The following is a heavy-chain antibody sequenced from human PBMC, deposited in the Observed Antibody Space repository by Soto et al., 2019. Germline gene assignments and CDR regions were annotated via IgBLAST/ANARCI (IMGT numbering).Heavy chain of an antibody. J-gene: IGHJ4*02. CDR2: IYFTGST. Sequence: PSETRSLTCTVSGHSLSSGGYYWSWIRQHPGKGLEWVGYIYFTGSTLYNPSLKSRPAMSLDTSKNQFSLRLTSVTAADTAVYFCARDWGSSGWPNWAQGTLVTVSS. CDR3: ARDWGSSGWPN. D-gene: IGHD6-19*01. V-gene: IGHV4-31*03. CDR1: GHSLSSGGYY.